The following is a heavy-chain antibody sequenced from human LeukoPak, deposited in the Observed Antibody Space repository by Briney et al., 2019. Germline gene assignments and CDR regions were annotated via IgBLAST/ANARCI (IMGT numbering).Heavy chain of an antibody. J-gene: IGHJ5*02. CDR2: INTYSGNP. CDR3: ARELYLAGLDP. D-gene: IGHD2/OR15-2a*01. V-gene: IGHV7-4-1*02. Sequence: ASVKVSCKASGYTFTSYALHWVRQAPGQGLELMGWINTYSGNPTYVQGFTGRFVFSSDTSVSTAYLQISSLKAEDTAVYYCARELYLAGLDPWGQGTLVTVSS. CDR1: GYTFTSYA.